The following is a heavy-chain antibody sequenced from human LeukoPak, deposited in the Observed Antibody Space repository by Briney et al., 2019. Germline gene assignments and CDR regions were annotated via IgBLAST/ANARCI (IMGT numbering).Heavy chain of an antibody. Sequence: GRSLGLSCAVSGFTFSSYGMHWVRQAPGKGLEWVAVIWYDGSNKYYADSVKGRFAISRDNSKNTLYLQMNSLRAEDTAVYYCTAAADTLYYYYMDVWGKGTTVTVSS. D-gene: IGHD6-13*01. CDR2: IWYDGSNK. CDR3: TAAADTLYYYYMDV. J-gene: IGHJ6*03. CDR1: GFTFSSYG. V-gene: IGHV3-33*01.